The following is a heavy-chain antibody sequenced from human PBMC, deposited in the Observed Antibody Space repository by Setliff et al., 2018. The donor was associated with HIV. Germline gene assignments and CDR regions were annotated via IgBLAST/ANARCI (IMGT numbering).Heavy chain of an antibody. V-gene: IGHV4-61*02. CDR1: GVSISSGTYY. CDR3: ARENGRTNYYYYYGLDV. Sequence: PSETLSLTCTVSGVSISSGTYYWSWVRQPAGKGLEWIGRIYTSGSTNYNPSLKSRVTISLDTSKNQFSLKLSSVTAADTAVYYCARENGRTNYYYYYGLDVWGQGTTVTVT. J-gene: IGHJ6*02. CDR2: IYTSGST.